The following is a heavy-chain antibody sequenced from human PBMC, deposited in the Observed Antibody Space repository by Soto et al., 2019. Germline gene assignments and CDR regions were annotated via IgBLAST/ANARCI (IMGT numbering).Heavy chain of an antibody. CDR3: ARILPPYCSSTSCYSY. D-gene: IGHD2-2*01. Sequence: SVKVSCKASGGTFSSYAISWVRQAPGQGLEWMGGIIPIFGTANYAQKFQGRVTITADESTSTAYMELSSLRSEDTAVYYCARILPPYCSSTSCYSYWGQGTLGTVSS. CDR2: IIPIFGTA. V-gene: IGHV1-69*13. CDR1: GGTFSSYA. J-gene: IGHJ4*02.